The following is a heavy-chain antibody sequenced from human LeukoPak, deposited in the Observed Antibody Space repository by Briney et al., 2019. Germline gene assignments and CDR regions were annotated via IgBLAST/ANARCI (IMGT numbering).Heavy chain of an antibody. CDR2: TYSNGRT. V-gene: IGHV3-NL1*01. D-gene: IGHD6-13*01. J-gene: IGHJ4*02. CDR1: GFTFSSYG. CDR3: ARDQVSVAGTGIDY. Sequence: GGSLRLSCAASGFTFSSYGMHWVRQAPGKGLEWVSVTYSNGRTYYADSVKGRFTISRDISKNTLYLQMNSLRAEDTAVYYCARDQVSVAGTGIDYWGQGTLVTVSS.